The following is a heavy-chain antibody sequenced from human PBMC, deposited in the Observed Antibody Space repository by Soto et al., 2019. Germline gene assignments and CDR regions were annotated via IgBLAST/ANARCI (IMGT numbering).Heavy chain of an antibody. Sequence: EVQLVESGGGLVQPGGSLRLSCAASGFTFSSYWMHWVRQAPGKGLVWVSRINSDGSSTSYADSVKGRFTISRDNAKNTLYLQMNSLRAEHTAVYYCARVYCSGGSCYRLDYWGQGTLVTVSS. CDR1: GFTFSSYW. CDR2: INSDGSST. J-gene: IGHJ4*02. D-gene: IGHD2-15*01. CDR3: ARVYCSGGSCYRLDY. V-gene: IGHV3-74*01.